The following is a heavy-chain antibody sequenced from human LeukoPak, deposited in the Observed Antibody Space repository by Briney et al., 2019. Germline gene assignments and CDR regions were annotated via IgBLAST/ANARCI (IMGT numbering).Heavy chain of an antibody. V-gene: IGHV3-30*04. J-gene: IGHJ4*02. Sequence: GGSLRLSCAASGFTFSSYAMHWVRQVPGKGLEWVAVISYDGSNKYYANSVKGRFTISRDNSKNTLYLQMNSLRAEDTAVYYCARVESSGYYYYYWGQGTLVTVSS. CDR2: ISYDGSNK. CDR3: ARVESSGYYYYY. CDR1: GFTFSSYA. D-gene: IGHD3-22*01.